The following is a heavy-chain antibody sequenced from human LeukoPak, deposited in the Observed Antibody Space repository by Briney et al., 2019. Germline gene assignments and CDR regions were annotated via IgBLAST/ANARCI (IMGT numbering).Heavy chain of an antibody. Sequence: ASETLSLNCTVSGGSISSYYWSWIRQPPGKGLEWIGYIYYSGSTNYNPSLKSRVTISVDTSKNQFSLKLSSVTAADTAVYYCARFRAAAGLNYFDYWGQGTLVTVSS. CDR1: GGSISSYY. CDR2: IYYSGST. CDR3: ARFRAAAGLNYFDY. D-gene: IGHD6-13*01. J-gene: IGHJ4*02. V-gene: IGHV4-59*01.